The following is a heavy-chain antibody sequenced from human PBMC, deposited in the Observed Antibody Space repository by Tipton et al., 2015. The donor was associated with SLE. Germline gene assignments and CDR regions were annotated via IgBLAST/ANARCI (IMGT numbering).Heavy chain of an antibody. J-gene: IGHJ4*02. Sequence: QLVQSGAEVKKPGASMQVSCKASGYTFTDYGITWVRQAPGQGLEWMGVIDPTGGGTTYAQRFQGRVTMTRDTSTSTVYMELSGLTSDDTALYYCARGSGLRESQFDYWGQATLVTVSS. V-gene: IGHV1-46*01. CDR1: GYTFTDYG. CDR3: ARGSGLRESQFDY. D-gene: IGHD3-3*01. CDR2: IDPTGGGT.